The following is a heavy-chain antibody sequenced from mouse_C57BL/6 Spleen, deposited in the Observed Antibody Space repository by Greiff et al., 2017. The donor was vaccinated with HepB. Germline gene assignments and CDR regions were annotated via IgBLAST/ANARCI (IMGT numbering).Heavy chain of an antibody. CDR1: GYTFPDYN. CDR3: ARTAQAAFDY. J-gene: IGHJ2*01. D-gene: IGHD3-2*02. CDR2: INPNNGGT. Sequence: EVQLQQSGPELVKPGASVKLSCKASGYTFPDYNMHWVKQSHGKSLEWIGYINPNNGGTSSNQKFKGKATLSVNKSSITAYMELRSLTSEDSAVYYCARTAQAAFDYWGQGTTLTVSS. V-gene: IGHV1-22*01.